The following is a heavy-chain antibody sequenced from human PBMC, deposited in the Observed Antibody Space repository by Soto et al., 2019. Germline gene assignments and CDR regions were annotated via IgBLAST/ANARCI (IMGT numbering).Heavy chain of an antibody. CDR3: ARGGWDYYDSSGYYPYYFDY. V-gene: IGHV4-30-2*01. J-gene: IGHJ4*02. CDR1: GGSISSGGYS. CDR2: IYHSGST. D-gene: IGHD3-22*01. Sequence: SETLSLTCAVSGGSISSGGYSWSWIRQPPGKGLEWIGYIYHSGSTYYNPSLKSRVTTSVDRSKNQFSLKLSSVTAADTAVYYCARGGWDYYDSSGYYPYYFDYWGQGTLVTVSS.